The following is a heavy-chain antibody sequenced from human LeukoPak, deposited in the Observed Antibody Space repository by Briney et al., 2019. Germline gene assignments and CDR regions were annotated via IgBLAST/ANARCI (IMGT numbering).Heavy chain of an antibody. D-gene: IGHD2-15*01. Sequence: GGSLRLSCAASGFALSSYRMHWVRQAPGKGLVWVSRVNSDGSSTNYADSVKGRFTISRDNAKNTLYLQMNSLRAEDTAVYYCARAWGSCSGGSCYSPSDYWGQGTLVTVSS. CDR1: GFALSSYR. CDR3: ARAWGSCSGGSCYSPSDY. CDR2: VNSDGSST. V-gene: IGHV3-74*01. J-gene: IGHJ4*02.